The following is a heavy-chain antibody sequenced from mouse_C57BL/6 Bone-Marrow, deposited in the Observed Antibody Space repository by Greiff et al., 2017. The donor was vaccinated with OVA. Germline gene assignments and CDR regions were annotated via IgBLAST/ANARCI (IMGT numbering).Heavy chain of an antibody. J-gene: IGHJ3*01. D-gene: IGHD1-1*01. Sequence: QVQLQQSGAELVKPGASVKISCKASGYAFSSYWMNWVKQRPGKGLEWIGQIYPGDGDTNYNGKFKGKATLTADKSSSTAYMQLSSLTSEDSAVYFCARSDYYGSSSVDWFAYWGQGTLVTVSA. CDR1: GYAFSSYW. V-gene: IGHV1-80*01. CDR2: IYPGDGDT. CDR3: ARSDYYGSSSVDWFAY.